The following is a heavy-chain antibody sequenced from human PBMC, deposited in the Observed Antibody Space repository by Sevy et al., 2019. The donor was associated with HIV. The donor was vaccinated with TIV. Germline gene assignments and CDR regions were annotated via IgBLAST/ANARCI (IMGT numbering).Heavy chain of an antibody. J-gene: IGHJ4*02. CDR2: ISSSSSYI. Sequence: GGSLRLSCAASGFTFSSYSMNWVRQAPGKGLEWVSSISSSSSYIYYADSVKGRFTISRDNAKNSLYLQMNSLRAEDTAVYYCARTKYDSRGYLVPFDYWGQGTLVTVSS. CDR1: GFTFSSYS. CDR3: ARTKYDSRGYLVPFDY. D-gene: IGHD3-22*01. V-gene: IGHV3-21*01.